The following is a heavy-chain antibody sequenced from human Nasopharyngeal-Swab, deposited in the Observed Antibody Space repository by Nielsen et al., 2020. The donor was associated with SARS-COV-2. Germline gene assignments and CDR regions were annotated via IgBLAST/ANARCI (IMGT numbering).Heavy chain of an antibody. CDR2: ITWNSGNK. CDR3: ARDTPAMFAY. J-gene: IGHJ4*02. CDR1: GFTFENYA. Sequence: SLKISCAASGFTFENYAMHWVRQPPGKGLEWVSGITWNSGNKGYVESVQGRFTISRDNAKDSLYLQMNSLRAEDTAIYYCARDTPAMFAYWGQGTLLTVSS. V-gene: IGHV3-9*01.